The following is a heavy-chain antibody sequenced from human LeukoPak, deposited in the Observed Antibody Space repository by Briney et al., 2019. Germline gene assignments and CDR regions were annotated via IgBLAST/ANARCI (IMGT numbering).Heavy chain of an antibody. V-gene: IGHV3-21*01. J-gene: IGHJ4*02. D-gene: IGHD3-22*01. Sequence: GGSLRLSCAASGFTFSSYSFNWVRQAPGKGLEWVSSVNTVSSYIYYADSVRGRFTISRDNADNSLYLQMNGLRAEDTDVYYCARLRRNSDTSGYYYYYDYWGQGTLVTVSS. CDR2: VNTVSSYI. CDR3: ARLRRNSDTSGYYYYYDY. CDR1: GFTFSSYS.